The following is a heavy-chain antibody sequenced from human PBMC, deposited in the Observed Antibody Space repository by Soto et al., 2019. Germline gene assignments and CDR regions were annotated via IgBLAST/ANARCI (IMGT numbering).Heavy chain of an antibody. V-gene: IGHV4-59*02. CDR1: GGSATGYY. Sequence: SDNLSPTCTDSGGSATGYYWTWIRQPPGRGLEWIGYIYYAGTTLYTPSLNSRVTISVDRWKNQFSLKLNSGTAADTDVYCCAKHDAVPTLQHGMGVWGQGTTVTVSS. CDR3: AKHDAVPTLQHGMGV. D-gene: IGHD2-15*01. CDR2: IYYAGTT. J-gene: IGHJ6*02.